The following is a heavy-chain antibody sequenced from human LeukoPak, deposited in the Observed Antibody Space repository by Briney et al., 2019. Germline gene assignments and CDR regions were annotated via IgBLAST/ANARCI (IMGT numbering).Heavy chain of an antibody. Sequence: PGGSLRLSCAASGFTFSSYSMNWVRQAPGKGLEWASSISSSSSYIYYADSVKGRFTISRDNARNSLYLQINSLRAEDTAVYYGARDRDWNSGFDYWGQGTLVTVS. CDR1: GFTFSSYS. CDR2: ISSSSSYI. V-gene: IGHV3-21*01. D-gene: IGHD1-7*01. CDR3: ARDRDWNSGFDY. J-gene: IGHJ4*02.